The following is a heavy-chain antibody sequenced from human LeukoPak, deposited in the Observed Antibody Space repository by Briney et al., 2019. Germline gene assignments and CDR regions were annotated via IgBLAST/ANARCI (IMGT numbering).Heavy chain of an antibody. J-gene: IGHJ5*02. V-gene: IGHV4-61*01. CDR1: GGSVSSGSYY. CDR3: ARARYFDPGSIVDP. Sequence: SETLSLTCTVSGGSVSSGSYYWSWMRQPPGKGLEWIGYIYYSGSTYYNPSLKSRVTISVDTSKNRFSLKLSSVTAADTAVYYCARARYFDPGSIVDPWGQGTLVTVSS. D-gene: IGHD3-9*01. CDR2: IYYSGST.